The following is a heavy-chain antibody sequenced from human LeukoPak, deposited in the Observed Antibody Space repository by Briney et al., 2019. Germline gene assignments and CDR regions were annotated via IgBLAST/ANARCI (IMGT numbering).Heavy chain of an antibody. CDR1: GDTFTRYD. J-gene: IGHJ6*03. Sequence: ASVKVSCKTSGDTFTRYDINWVRQATGQRLEWMGWMSPNSGHTGYAQLFQGRVTFTRNTSITTVYMELDILTSEDTAVYFCARGGITGTYADYYYYYMDVWGEGTTVTVSS. D-gene: IGHD1-7*01. CDR3: ARGGITGTYADYYYYYMDV. CDR2: MSPNSGHT. V-gene: IGHV1-8*03.